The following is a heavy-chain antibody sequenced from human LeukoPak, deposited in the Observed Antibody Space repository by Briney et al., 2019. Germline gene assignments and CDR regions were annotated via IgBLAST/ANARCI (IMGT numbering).Heavy chain of an antibody. D-gene: IGHD3-22*01. J-gene: IGHJ4*02. V-gene: IGHV4-4*07. CDR2: IYTSGST. CDR1: GGSISSYY. Sequence: SETLSLTCTVSGGSISSYYWSRIRQPAGKGLEWIGRIYTSGSTNYNPSLKSRVTMSVDTSKNQFSLKLSSVTAADTAVYYCARGRSDSSGYYYFDYWGQGTLVTVSS. CDR3: ARGRSDSSGYYYFDY.